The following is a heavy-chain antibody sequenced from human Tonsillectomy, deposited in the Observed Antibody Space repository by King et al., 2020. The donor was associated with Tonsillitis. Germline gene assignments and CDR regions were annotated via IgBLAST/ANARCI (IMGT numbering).Heavy chain of an antibody. J-gene: IGHJ5*02. CDR2: INHSGST. Sequence: VQLQQWGAGLLKPSETLSLTCDIYGGSFSGYYWSWIRQSPGKGLEWIGEINHSGSTNYNPSLKSRVTISVDTSKNQFSLKLNSVTAADTAVYYCARSNGYYDFWSTHRGWFDRWGQGTLVTVSS. D-gene: IGHD3-3*01. CDR1: GGSFSGYY. V-gene: IGHV4-34*01. CDR3: ARSNGYYDFWSTHRGWFDR.